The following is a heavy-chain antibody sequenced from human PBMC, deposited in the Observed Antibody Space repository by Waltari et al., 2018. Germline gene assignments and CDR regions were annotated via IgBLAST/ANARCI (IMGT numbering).Heavy chain of an antibody. CDR1: GGTFSSYA. D-gene: IGHD3-3*01. J-gene: IGHJ5*02. V-gene: IGHV1-69*08. CDR3: AGQSGSDNWFDP. CDR2: IIPTVGTP. Sequence: QVQLVQSGAEVKKPGSSVKVSCKASGGTFSSYAISWVRQAPGQGLEWMGRIIPTVGTPNYAQKFQGRVTITADKSTSTAYMELSSLRSEDTAVYYCAGQSGSDNWFDPWGQGTLVTVSS.